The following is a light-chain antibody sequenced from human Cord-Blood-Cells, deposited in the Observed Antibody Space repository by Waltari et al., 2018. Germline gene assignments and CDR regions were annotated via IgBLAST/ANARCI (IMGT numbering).Light chain of an antibody. Sequence: QSALTQPRSVSGSPGQSVTISCTGTSSDVGGYNYVSWYQQHPGKAPKLMLYDVRKRPSGVPDRFSGSKSGNTASLTISGLQAEDEADYYCCSYAGSVVFGGGTKLTVL. CDR1: SSDVGGYNY. J-gene: IGLJ2*01. CDR3: CSYAGSVV. V-gene: IGLV2-11*01. CDR2: DVR.